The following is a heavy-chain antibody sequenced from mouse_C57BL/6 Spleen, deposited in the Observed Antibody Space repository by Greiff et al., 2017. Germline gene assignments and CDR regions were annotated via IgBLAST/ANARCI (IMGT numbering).Heavy chain of an antibody. CDR3: ARDGGNSYTFYFDY. V-gene: IGHV1-50*01. Sequence: VQLQQPVAELVKPGASVKLSCKASGYTFTSYWMQWVKQRPGQGLEWIGEIDPSDSYTNYNQKFKGKATLTVDTSSSTAYMQLSSLTSEDAAVYYCARDGGNSYTFYFDYWGQGTTLTVSS. D-gene: IGHD1-1*01. J-gene: IGHJ2*01. CDR1: GYTFTSYW. CDR2: IDPSDSYT.